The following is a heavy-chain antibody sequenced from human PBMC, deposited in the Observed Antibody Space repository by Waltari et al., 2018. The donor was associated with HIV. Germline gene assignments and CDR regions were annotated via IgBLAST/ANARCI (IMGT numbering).Heavy chain of an antibody. V-gene: IGHV1-69*12. CDR2: SIPVFGPT. Sequence: QVQLVQSGAEVKKPGSSVKVSCKASGDTFSSYAISWVRQAPGQGLEWMGGSIPVFGPTNYAQKFQGRVTITADESTSTAYMELSSLRSEDTAVYYCASPISPGGMYYYGMDVWGQGTTVTVSS. D-gene: IGHD3-16*01. CDR3: ASPISPGGMYYYGMDV. CDR1: GDTFSSYA. J-gene: IGHJ6*02.